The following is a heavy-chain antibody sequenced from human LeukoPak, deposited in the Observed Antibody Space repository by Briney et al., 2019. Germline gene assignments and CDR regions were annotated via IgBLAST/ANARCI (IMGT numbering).Heavy chain of an antibody. V-gene: IGHV3-23*01. J-gene: IGHJ4*02. CDR3: AKGSSSGDYGGYYFDY. CDR1: GFTFSTYA. D-gene: IGHD4-17*01. CDR2: VSGDGGST. Sequence: GGSLRRSCVASGFTFSTYALTWVRQAPGKGLGWVSAVSGDGGSTYYADSVRGRFTISRANSKNTLYLQMNSLKAEDTAVYYCAKGSSSGDYGGYYFDYWGQGTLVTVSS.